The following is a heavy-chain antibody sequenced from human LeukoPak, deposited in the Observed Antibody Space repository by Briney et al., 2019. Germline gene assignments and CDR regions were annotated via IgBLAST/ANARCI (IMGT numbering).Heavy chain of an antibody. CDR3: VKAQGYCSGGTCYFDY. CDR1: GFTFRTYV. CDR2: ISGDGYST. D-gene: IGHD2-15*01. Sequence: LRLSCSASGFTFRTYVMYWVRQAPGRGLEYVSAISGDGYSTYADSVKGRFTISRDNSKNTLYLQMSSLRAEDTAVYYCVKAQGYCSGGTCYFDYWGQGTLVTVSS. J-gene: IGHJ4*02. V-gene: IGHV3-64D*06.